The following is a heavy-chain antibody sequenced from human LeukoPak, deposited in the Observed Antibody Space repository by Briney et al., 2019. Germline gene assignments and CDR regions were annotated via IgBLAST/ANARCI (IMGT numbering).Heavy chain of an antibody. Sequence: PGGSLRLSCAASGFTFSSYGMHWVRQAPGKGLEWVAVISYDGSNKYYADSVKGRFTISRDNSKNTLYLQMNSLRAEDTAVYYCAKGGGEWLSYFDYWGQGTLVTVSS. J-gene: IGHJ4*02. CDR3: AKGGGEWLSYFDY. CDR2: ISYDGSNK. V-gene: IGHV3-30*18. D-gene: IGHD3-3*01. CDR1: GFTFSSYG.